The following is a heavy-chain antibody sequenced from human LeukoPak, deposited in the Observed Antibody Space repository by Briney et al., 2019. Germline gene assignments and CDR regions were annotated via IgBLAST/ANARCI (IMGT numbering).Heavy chain of an antibody. D-gene: IGHD1-7*01. V-gene: IGHV3-7*01. CDR1: GFTFSSYW. J-gene: IGHJ4*02. CDR3: ARGTTRGILDSECFDY. CDR2: IKQDGSEK. Sequence: PGGSLRLSCAASGFTFSSYWMSWVRQAPGKGLEWVANIKQDGSEKYYVDSVKGRFTISRDNSKNTLYLQMNSLRAEDTAVYYCARGTTRGILDSECFDYWGQGTLVTVSS.